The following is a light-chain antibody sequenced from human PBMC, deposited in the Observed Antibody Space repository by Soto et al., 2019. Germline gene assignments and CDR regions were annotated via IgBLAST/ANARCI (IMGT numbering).Light chain of an antibody. CDR1: QSVSSNY. Sequence: EIVLTQSPGTLSLSPGERATLSCRASQSVSSNYLAWYQQKPGQAPRLLIYGASSRATGIPDRFSGSGSGKDFTLTISRLEPEDFAVYYCQHYGSSHWTFGQGTKVEIK. V-gene: IGKV3-20*01. J-gene: IGKJ1*01. CDR2: GAS. CDR3: QHYGSSHWT.